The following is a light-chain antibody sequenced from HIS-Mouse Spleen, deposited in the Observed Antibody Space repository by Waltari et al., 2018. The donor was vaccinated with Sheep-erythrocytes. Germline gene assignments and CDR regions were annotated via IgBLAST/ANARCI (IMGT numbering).Light chain of an antibody. V-gene: IGLV3-1*01. Sequence: SYELTQPPSVSVSPGQTASITCSGDKLGDKYACWYQQKPGQSPVLVIYQDSKRPSGXPERFSGSNAGNTATLTISGTQAMDEADYYCQAWDSSTAWVFGGGTKLTVL. CDR1: KLGDKY. CDR2: QDS. CDR3: QAWDSSTAWV. J-gene: IGLJ3*02.